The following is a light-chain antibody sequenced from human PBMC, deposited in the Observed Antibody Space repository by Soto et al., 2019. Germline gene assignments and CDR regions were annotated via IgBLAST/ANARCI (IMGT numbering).Light chain of an antibody. V-gene: IGLV3-21*02. Sequence: SYELTQPPSVSVAPGQTARITCGGNNIGSKSEHWYQQKPGQAPVLVVYDDSDRPSGIPERFSGSNSGNTATLTISRVEAGDEADYYCQVWDSSSDSWVFGGGTKLTVL. CDR1: NIGSKS. CDR3: QVWDSSSDSWV. CDR2: DDS. J-gene: IGLJ3*02.